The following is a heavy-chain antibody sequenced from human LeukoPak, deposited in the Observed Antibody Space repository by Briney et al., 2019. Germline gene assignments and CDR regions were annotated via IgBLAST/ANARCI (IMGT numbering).Heavy chain of an antibody. CDR2: IYHSGST. CDR1: GYSISSGYY. J-gene: IGHJ5*02. CDR3: ARGLRKKFDP. Sequence: SETLSLTCTVSGYSISSGYYWGWIRQPPGKGLEWIGSIYHSGSTYYNPSLKSRVTMSVDTSKNQFYLKLSSLTAADTAVYYCARGLRKKFDPWGQGTLVTVSS. V-gene: IGHV4-38-2*02.